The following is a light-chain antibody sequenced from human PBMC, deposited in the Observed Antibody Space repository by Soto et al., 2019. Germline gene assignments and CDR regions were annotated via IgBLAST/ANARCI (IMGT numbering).Light chain of an antibody. V-gene: IGKV3-20*01. CDR2: DTS. CDR1: QSLTNSF. Sequence: EFVLTQSPGTLSLSPGERATLSCRASQSLTNSFIAWYQQRPGQAPRLLIYDTSSRASGIPDRFSGSGSGTDFTLTISSLQSEDFAVYYCQQYGSTPSLTFGGGTKVDI. CDR3: QQYGSTPSLT. J-gene: IGKJ4*01.